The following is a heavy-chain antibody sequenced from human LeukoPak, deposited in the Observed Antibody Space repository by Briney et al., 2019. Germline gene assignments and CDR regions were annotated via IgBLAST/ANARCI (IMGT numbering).Heavy chain of an antibody. CDR1: GDSIGTYY. CDR3: ARVVYSGYDFRGAMDV. J-gene: IGHJ6*03. V-gene: IGHV4-59*01. CDR2: IYYTGST. Sequence: PSETLSLTCTVSGDSIGTYYWSWIRQPPGKGLEWIGYIYYTGSTNHNPSLKSRVTISVDTSKNQFSLKLSSVTAADTAVYYCARVVYSGYDFRGAMDVWGKGTTVTVSS. D-gene: IGHD5-12*01.